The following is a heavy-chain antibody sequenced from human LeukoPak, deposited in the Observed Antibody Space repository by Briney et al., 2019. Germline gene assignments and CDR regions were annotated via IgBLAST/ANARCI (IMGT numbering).Heavy chain of an antibody. CDR3: ASISPYSSSWGLPEYYYYYYMDV. Sequence: SETLSLTCTVSGGSISSSSYYWGWIRQPPGKGLEWIGSIYYSGYTYYNPSLESRVTISVDTSKNQFSLKLSSVTAADTAVYYCASISPYSSSWGLPEYYYYYYMDVWGKGTTVTVSS. V-gene: IGHV4-39*01. D-gene: IGHD6-13*01. CDR1: GGSISSSSYY. J-gene: IGHJ6*03. CDR2: IYYSGYT.